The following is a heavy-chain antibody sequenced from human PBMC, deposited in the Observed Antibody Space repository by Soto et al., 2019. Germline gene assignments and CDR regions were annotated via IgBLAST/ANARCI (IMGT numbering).Heavy chain of an antibody. V-gene: IGHV5-51*01. Sequence: GESLKISCKGSGYSFTSYWIGWVRQMPGKGLEWMGIIYPGDSDTRYSPSFQGQVTISADKSISTAYLQWSSLKASDTAMYYCARHSDPGIAAAGTMEFDYWGQGTLVTVSS. J-gene: IGHJ4*02. CDR2: IYPGDSDT. CDR1: GYSFTSYW. D-gene: IGHD6-13*01. CDR3: ARHSDPGIAAAGTMEFDY.